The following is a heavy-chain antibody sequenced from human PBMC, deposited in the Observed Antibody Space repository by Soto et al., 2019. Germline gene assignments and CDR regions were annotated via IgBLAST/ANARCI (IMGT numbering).Heavy chain of an antibody. D-gene: IGHD6-13*01. Sequence: ASVKVSCKASGYTFTSYGISWVRQAPGEGLEWMGWISAYNGNTNYAQKLQGRVTMTTDTSPSTACVELRRLRSDDTAVYYYVRVVEAAVKDAFDVWGQGTMVTVS. CDR2: ISAYNGNT. CDR1: GYTFTSYG. J-gene: IGHJ3*01. CDR3: VRVVEAAVKDAFDV. V-gene: IGHV1-18*04.